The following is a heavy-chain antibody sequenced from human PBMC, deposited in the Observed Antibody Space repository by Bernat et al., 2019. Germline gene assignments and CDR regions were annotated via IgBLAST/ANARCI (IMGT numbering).Heavy chain of an antibody. CDR2: ISYDGSNK. CDR3: ARTNWGSYYYGMDV. CDR1: GFTFSSYG. V-gene: IGHV3-30*03. J-gene: IGHJ6*02. Sequence: QVQLVESGGGVVQPGRSLRLSCAASGFTFSSYGMHWVRQAPGKGLEWVAVISYDGSNKYYADSVKGRFTISRDKSKNTLDLQMDSLRAEDTAVYCCARTNWGSYYYGMDVWGQGTTVTVSS. D-gene: IGHD3-16*01.